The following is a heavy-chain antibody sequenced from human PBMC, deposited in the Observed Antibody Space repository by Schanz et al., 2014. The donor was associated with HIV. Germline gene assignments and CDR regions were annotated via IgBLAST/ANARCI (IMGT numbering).Heavy chain of an antibody. D-gene: IGHD3-22*01. CDR3: ARDPLTYYSDSGASFLNGLDV. V-gene: IGHV3-33*01. CDR2: IWYDENNR. Sequence: VQLVESGGGVVQPGRSLRLSCAASGFTFRNYAMHWVRQAPGKGLEWVAVIWYDENNRHYADSVKGRFIISRDNSKNTLYLQMNSLRAEDTAIYYCARDPLTYYSDSGASFLNGLDVWGQGTTVTVSS. J-gene: IGHJ6*02. CDR1: GFTFRNYA.